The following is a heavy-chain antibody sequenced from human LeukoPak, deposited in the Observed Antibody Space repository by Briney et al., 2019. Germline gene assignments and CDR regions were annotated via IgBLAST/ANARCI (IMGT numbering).Heavy chain of an antibody. CDR1: GGTFSSYA. J-gene: IGHJ4*02. Sequence: SVKVSCKASGGTFSSYAISWVRQAPGQGLEWMGRIIPILGIANYAQKFQGRVTITRDTSASTAYMELSSLRSEDTAVYYCARPTYSSGWYGGSYDWNFDYWGQGTLVTVSS. CDR3: ARPTYSSGWYGGSYDWNFDY. V-gene: IGHV1-69*04. D-gene: IGHD6-19*01. CDR2: IIPILGIA.